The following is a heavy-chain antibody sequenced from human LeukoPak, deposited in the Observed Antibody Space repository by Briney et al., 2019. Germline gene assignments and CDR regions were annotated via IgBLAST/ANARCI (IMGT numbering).Heavy chain of an antibody. CDR3: AKSGSVYYDFWSGYYEGAFDI. V-gene: IGHV3-23*01. D-gene: IGHD3-3*01. Sequence: PGGSLRLSCAASGFTFSSYAMSWVRQAPGKGLEWVSAISGSGGSTYYADSVKGRFTISRDNSKNTLYLQMNSLRAEDTAVYYCAKSGSVYYDFWSGYYEGAFDIWGQGTVVTVSS. J-gene: IGHJ3*02. CDR1: GFTFSSYA. CDR2: ISGSGGST.